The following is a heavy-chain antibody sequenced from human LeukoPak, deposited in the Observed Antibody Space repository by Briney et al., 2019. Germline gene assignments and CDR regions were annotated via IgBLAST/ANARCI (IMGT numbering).Heavy chain of an antibody. CDR3: TTEFKELGSFFYFYYMDV. Sequence: PGGSLRLSCAASGFILSTYVMNWVRQAPGKGLEWVGRIKTKSEGGTTDYAAPAKGRFTISRDDSKNALFLQMDSLKSDDTAMYYCTTEFKELGSFFYFYYMDVWGTGTTVTISS. CDR2: IKTKSEGGTT. V-gene: IGHV3-15*01. J-gene: IGHJ6*03. D-gene: IGHD3-10*01. CDR1: GFILSTYV.